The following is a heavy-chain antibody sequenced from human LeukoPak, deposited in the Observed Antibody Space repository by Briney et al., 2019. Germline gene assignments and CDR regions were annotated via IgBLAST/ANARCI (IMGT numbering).Heavy chain of an antibody. D-gene: IGHD5-24*01. Sequence: SVKVSCKASGGTFSSYAISWVRQAPGQGLEWMGRIIPILGIANYAQKFQGRVTITADKSTSTAYMELSSLRSEDTAVYYCARDRGDGLLYYYYYGMDVWGQGTTVTVPS. CDR2: IIPILGIA. CDR3: ARDRGDGLLYYYYYGMDV. V-gene: IGHV1-69*04. CDR1: GGTFSSYA. J-gene: IGHJ6*02.